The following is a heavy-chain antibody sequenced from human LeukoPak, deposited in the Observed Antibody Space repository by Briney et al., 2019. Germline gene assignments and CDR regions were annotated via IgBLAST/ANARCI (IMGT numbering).Heavy chain of an antibody. Sequence: PSETLSLTCTVSGGSISSSSYYWGWIRQPPGKGLEWIGSIYHSGSTYYNPSLKSRVTISVDTSKNQFSLKLSSVTAADTAVYYCARGVGITMIVVGKYYFDYWGQGTLVTVSS. CDR1: GGSISSSSYY. CDR2: IYHSGST. J-gene: IGHJ4*02. CDR3: ARGVGITMIVVGKYYFDY. D-gene: IGHD3-22*01. V-gene: IGHV4-39*07.